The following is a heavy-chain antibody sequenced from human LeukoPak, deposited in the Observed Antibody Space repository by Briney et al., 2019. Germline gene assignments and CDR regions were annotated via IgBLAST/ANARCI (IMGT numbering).Heavy chain of an antibody. CDR1: GFTFSTYS. CDR3: ARDPGYSYALGY. CDR2: ISWGSNVI. Sequence: GSLRLSCSASGFTFSTYSMNWVRQAPGKGPEWLSYISWGSNVIYYADSVKGRFTTSRDDAKNSLFLQMNSLTDEDTAVYYCARDPGYSYALGYWGRGTLVTVSS. V-gene: IGHV3-48*02. D-gene: IGHD5-18*01. J-gene: IGHJ4*02.